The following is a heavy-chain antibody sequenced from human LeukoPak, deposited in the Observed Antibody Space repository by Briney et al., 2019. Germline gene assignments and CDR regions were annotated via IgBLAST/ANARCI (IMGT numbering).Heavy chain of an antibody. CDR3: ARHRIGDYYDSSGPDAFDI. Sequence: SETLSLTCTVSGGSISSYYWSWIRQPPGKGLEWIGYIYYSGSTNYNPSLKSRVTISVDTSKNQFSLKLSSVTAADTAVYYCARHRIGDYYDSSGPDAFDIWGQGTMVTVSS. J-gene: IGHJ3*02. D-gene: IGHD3-22*01. CDR1: GGSISSYY. CDR2: IYYSGST. V-gene: IGHV4-59*08.